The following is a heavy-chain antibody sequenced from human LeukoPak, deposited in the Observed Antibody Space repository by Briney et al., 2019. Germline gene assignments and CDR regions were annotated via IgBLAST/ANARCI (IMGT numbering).Heavy chain of an antibody. D-gene: IGHD1-26*01. J-gene: IGHJ5*02. V-gene: IGHV4-59*12. CDR1: GGSISSYY. CDR2: IYYSGST. CDR3: ARDSVGATRKWFDP. Sequence: PSETLSLTCTVSGGSISSYYWSWIRQPPGKGLEWIGYIYYSGSTNYNPSLKSRVTMSVDTSKNQFSLNLSSVTAADTAVYYCARDSVGATRKWFDPWGQGTLVTVSS.